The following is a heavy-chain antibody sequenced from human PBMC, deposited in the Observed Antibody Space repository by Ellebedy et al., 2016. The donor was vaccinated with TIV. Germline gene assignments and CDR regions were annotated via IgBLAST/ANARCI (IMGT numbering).Heavy chain of an antibody. Sequence: PGGSLRLSCVVSGFTFSRHSMHWVRQAPGKGLEWVAVIWYDGTAKFYAESVKGRFTISRDSSQNTLYLEMNSLGADDTALYYCARELGGSGGSDFDYWGQGTLVTVSS. CDR2: IWYDGTAK. V-gene: IGHV3-33*08. D-gene: IGHD2-15*01. CDR3: ARELGGSGGSDFDY. CDR1: GFTFSRHS. J-gene: IGHJ4*02.